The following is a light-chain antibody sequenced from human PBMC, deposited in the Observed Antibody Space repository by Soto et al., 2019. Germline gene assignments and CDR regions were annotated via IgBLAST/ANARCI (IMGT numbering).Light chain of an antibody. J-gene: IGLJ2*01. Sequence: QAVVTQPPSVSGAPGQRVTISCTGSSSNFGAGYDVHWYQQLPGTAPKLLIYGNNYRPSGVPDRFSGSKSDTSASLAITGLQAEDEAEYYCQSYDSSLSGAVYGGGTKLTVL. V-gene: IGLV1-40*01. CDR3: QSYDSSLSGAV. CDR1: SSNFGAGYD. CDR2: GNN.